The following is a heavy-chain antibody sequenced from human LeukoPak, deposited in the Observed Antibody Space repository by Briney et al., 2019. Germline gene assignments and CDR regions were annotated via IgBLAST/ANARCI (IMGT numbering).Heavy chain of an antibody. CDR1: GFTFSEYS. CDR3: XXXXXXXSGGWYHGMDV. D-gene: IGHD2-15*01. Sequence: GESLRLSCAASGFTFSEYSMNWVRQAPGKGLEWVSSISTSSGYKYYADSVRGRFTISRDNAKNSLYLQMNSLRAEDTAVYYCXXXXXXXSGGWYHGMDVWGQGTTVIVSS. V-gene: IGHV3-21*01. CDR2: ISTSSGYK. J-gene: IGHJ6*02.